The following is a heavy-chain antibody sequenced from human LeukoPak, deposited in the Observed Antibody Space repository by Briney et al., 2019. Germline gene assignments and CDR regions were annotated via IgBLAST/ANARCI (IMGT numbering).Heavy chain of an antibody. CDR1: GFTFDDCA. J-gene: IGHJ4*02. CDR2: ISWNSGSI. V-gene: IGHV3-9*01. Sequence: QPGRSLRLSCAASGFTFDDCAMHWVRQASGKGLEWVSGISWNSGSIGYADSVKGRFTISRDNAKNSLYLQMNSLRAEDTALYYCAKDTGYSYGYVSFDYWGQGTLVTVSS. D-gene: IGHD5-18*01. CDR3: AKDTGYSYGYVSFDY.